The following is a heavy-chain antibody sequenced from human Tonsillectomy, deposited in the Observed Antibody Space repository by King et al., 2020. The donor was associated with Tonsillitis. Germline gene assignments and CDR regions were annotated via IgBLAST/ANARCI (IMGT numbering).Heavy chain of an antibody. CDR3: ARLPGSPFYYGMDV. CDR2: SYSGGST. Sequence: VQLVESGGGLIQPGGSLRLSCAASGFTVSSNYMNWVRQAPGKGLEWVSVSYSGGSTYYADSVKGRFTISRDNSKNTLYLQMNRLRVEDTAVYYCARLPGSPFYYGMDVWGQGPTVTVSS. V-gene: IGHV3-53*01. CDR1: GFTVSSNY. D-gene: IGHD3-10*01. J-gene: IGHJ6*02.